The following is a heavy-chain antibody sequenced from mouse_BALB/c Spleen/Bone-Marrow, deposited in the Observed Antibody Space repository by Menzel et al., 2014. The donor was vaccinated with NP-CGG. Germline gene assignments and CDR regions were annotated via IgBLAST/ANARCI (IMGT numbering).Heavy chain of an antibody. CDR2: IYPYNGGT. CDR1: GYTFSDYN. J-gene: IGHJ3*01. V-gene: IGHV1S29*02. D-gene: IGHD2-3*01. CDR3: ARGWLLYCFDY. Sequence: DVLLQEYGPELVKPGASVKISCKASGYTFSDYNMHWVKQSHGKSLEWIGNIYPYNGGTGYNQKFKRKATLTVDNSSSTAYMGLSSVTSEKSAVYHVARGWLLYCFDYWGPGTLVTVS.